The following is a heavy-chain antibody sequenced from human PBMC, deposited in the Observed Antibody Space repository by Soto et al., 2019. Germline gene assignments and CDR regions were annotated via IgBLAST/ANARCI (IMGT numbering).Heavy chain of an antibody. CDR1: GYTFTSYG. D-gene: IGHD3-22*01. CDR3: ASMKHYYDSSGYLDY. CDR2: ISAYNGNT. Sequence: QVQLVQSGAEVKKPGASVKVSCKASGYTFTSYGISWVRQAPGQGLEWMGWISAYNGNTNYAQKLQGRVTMTTDTSTNTAYMELRSLRSDDTAVYYCASMKHYYDSSGYLDYWGQGTLVTVSS. V-gene: IGHV1-18*01. J-gene: IGHJ4*02.